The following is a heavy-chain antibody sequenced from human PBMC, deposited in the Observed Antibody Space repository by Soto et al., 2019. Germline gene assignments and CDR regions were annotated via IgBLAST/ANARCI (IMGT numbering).Heavy chain of an antibody. J-gene: IGHJ4*02. CDR2: INGNGDSA. Sequence: RIGCASCRIIVGVYGINWVIQTPGKGLEWVSGINGNGDSATYADSVKGRFTISRENAKNSLYLQMNSLRAEDTAFYHCEKKDSNTEYYLAFRGRGTPVPVSS. V-gene: IGHV3-20*01. CDR1: RIIVGVYG. CDR3: EKKDSNTEYYLAF. D-gene: IGHD1-26*01.